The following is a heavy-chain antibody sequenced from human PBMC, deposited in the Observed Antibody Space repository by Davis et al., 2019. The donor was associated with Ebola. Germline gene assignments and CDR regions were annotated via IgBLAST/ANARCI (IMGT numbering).Heavy chain of an antibody. CDR2: INANSGAT. D-gene: IGHD2-15*01. J-gene: IGHJ4*02. CDR3: ARGRRVEALVSDY. Sequence: ASVKVSCKASGYTFTGDYMHWVRQAPGQGLEWKGWINANSGATNYAEKFQGRVTMTRDTSISTAYMELSSLRSDDTAVFYCARGRRVEALVSDYWGQGTLVIVSS. CDR1: GYTFTGDY. V-gene: IGHV1-2*02.